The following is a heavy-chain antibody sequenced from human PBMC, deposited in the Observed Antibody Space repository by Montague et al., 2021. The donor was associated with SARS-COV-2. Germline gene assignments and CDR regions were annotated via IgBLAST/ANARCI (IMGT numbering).Heavy chain of an antibody. V-gene: IGHV4-59*13. D-gene: IGHD3-10*01. Sequence: SETLSLTCTVSGGSISSYYWSWIRQPPGKGLEWIGYIYYSGSTNYNPSLKSRVTISVDTSKNQFSLKLSSVTAADTAVYYCARASITMVWGVTRCYFDLWGHGTLVTVSS. J-gene: IGHJ2*01. CDR1: GGSISSYY. CDR3: ARASITMVWGVTRCYFDL. CDR2: IYYSGST.